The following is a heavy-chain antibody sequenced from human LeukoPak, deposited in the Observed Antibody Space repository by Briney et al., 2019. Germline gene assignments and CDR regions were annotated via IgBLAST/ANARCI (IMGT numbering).Heavy chain of an antibody. CDR1: GGSFSTHY. Sequence: SETLSLTCAVYGGSFSTHYWTWIRQPPGKGLEWIGDINHSGSTNYNPSLKSRVTMSVDTSKNQFSLKLSSVTAADTAVYYCTRTQDVTAIDYWGQGILVTVSS. J-gene: IGHJ4*02. CDR2: INHSGST. D-gene: IGHD2-21*02. CDR3: TRTQDVTAIDY. V-gene: IGHV4-34*01.